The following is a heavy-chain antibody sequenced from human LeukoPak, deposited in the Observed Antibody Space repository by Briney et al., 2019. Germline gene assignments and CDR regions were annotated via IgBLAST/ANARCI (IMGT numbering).Heavy chain of an antibody. CDR2: ISSSGSTI. V-gene: IGHV3-11*01. CDR3: AREGRYFDWFAEGSRFDP. CDR1: GFTFSDYY. D-gene: IGHD3-9*01. J-gene: IGHJ5*02. Sequence: PGGSLRLSCAASGFTFSDYYMSWIRQAPGKGLEWVSYISSSGSTIYYADSVKGRLTISRDNAKNSLYLQMNSLRAEDTAVYYCAREGRYFDWFAEGSRFDPWGQGTLVTVSS.